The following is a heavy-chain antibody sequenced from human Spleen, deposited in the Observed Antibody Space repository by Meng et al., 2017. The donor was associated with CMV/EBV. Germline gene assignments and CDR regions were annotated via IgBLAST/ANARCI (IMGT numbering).Heavy chain of an antibody. J-gene: IGHJ4*02. CDR1: GYNFASYG. D-gene: IGHD4-23*01. CDR2: ISTYSGNT. CDR3: ARTWGDYGGKGFDY. V-gene: IGHV1-18*01. Sequence: ASLKVSCKASGYNFASYGLSWVRQAPGQGLEWMGWISTYSGNTEYAQKVQGRVTMTTDTSTRTVYMELRTLRSDDTAVYYCARTWGDYGGKGFDYWGQGTLVTVSS.